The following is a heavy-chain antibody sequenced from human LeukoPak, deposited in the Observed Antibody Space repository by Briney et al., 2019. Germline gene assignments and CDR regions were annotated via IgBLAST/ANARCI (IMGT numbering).Heavy chain of an antibody. CDR3: ARGTLAAIRLGYFDF. CDR1: GGTFSNYA. V-gene: IGHV1-69*13. CDR2: IIPIFGTA. J-gene: IGHJ4*02. Sequence: GASVKVSRKASGGTFSNYAITWLRQAPGQGLEWMGGIIPIFGTANYAQKFQGRVTITADESTSTAYMELSSLRSDDTAVYYCARGTLAAIRLGYFDFWGQGTLVAVSS. D-gene: IGHD6-13*01.